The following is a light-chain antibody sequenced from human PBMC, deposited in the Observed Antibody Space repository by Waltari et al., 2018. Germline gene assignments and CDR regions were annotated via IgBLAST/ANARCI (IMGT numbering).Light chain of an antibody. CDR1: SSNIGSNY. CDR3: AAWDDSLSGRV. CDR2: RNN. Sequence: QSVLTQPPSASGTPGQRVTISCSGSSSNIGSNYVYWYQQLPGTAPKLLIYRNNGRPSGVPDRFSGSKSGTSASLAISGLRSEDEADYYCAAWDDSLSGRVFGGGTKLTVL. V-gene: IGLV1-47*01. J-gene: IGLJ3*02.